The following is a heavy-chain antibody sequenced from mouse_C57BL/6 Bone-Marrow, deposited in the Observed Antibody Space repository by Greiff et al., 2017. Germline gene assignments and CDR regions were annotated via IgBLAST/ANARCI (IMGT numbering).Heavy chain of an antibody. D-gene: IGHD1-1*01. CDR3: ARGYYGGSFWFAN. V-gene: IGHV1-69*01. CDR1: GYTFTSYW. Sequence: QVQLQQPGAELVMPGASVQLSCKASGYTFTSYWMHWVKQRPGQGLEWIGEIDPSDSYTNYNQKFKGKSTLTVDKSSSTAYMQLSSLTSEDSAVYFCARGYYGGSFWFANWGQGTLVTVS. CDR2: IDPSDSYT. J-gene: IGHJ3*01.